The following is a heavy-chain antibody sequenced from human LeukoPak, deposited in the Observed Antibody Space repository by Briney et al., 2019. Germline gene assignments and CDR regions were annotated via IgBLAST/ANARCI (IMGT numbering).Heavy chain of an antibody. Sequence: GGSLRLSCEASGFTFSSFAMSWVRQAPGKGLEWVSGISGTGDGTYYADSVKGRFTISRDNSKNTLYLQMNSLRAEDTAVYYCAKDCRYDILTGAYFDYWGQGTLVAVSS. CDR2: ISGTGDGT. CDR3: AKDCRYDILTGAYFDY. D-gene: IGHD3-9*01. J-gene: IGHJ4*02. CDR1: GFTFSSFA. V-gene: IGHV3-23*01.